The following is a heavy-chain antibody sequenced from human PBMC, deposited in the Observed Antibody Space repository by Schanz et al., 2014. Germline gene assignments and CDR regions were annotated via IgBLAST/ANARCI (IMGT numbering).Heavy chain of an antibody. CDR2: ISAFDDKT. J-gene: IGHJ3*01. Sequence: VQLEQSGAEVKKPGSSVKVSCKASGGTFSSFGINWVRQAPGQGLEWMGRISAFDDKTDYAQNFQGRLIMTTDTSTTTVYMELRGLRSDDTAVYYCARETTIITGGAFDVWGQGTMXTVSS. V-gene: IGHV1-18*01. D-gene: IGHD3-9*01. CDR1: GGTFSSFG. CDR3: ARETTIITGGAFDV.